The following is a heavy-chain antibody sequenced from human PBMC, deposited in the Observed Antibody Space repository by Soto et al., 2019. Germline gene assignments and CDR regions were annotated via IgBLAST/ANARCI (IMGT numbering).Heavy chain of an antibody. Sequence: PGGSLRLSCAASGFTFSNSWMSWVRQAPGKGLEWVADINPVESEKYYVDSVKGRFTVSRDNAKNSLYLQMNSLRVEDTALYYCARDPAGGYLDDWGLGTLVTLSS. CDR2: INPVESEK. CDR3: ARDPAGGYLDD. J-gene: IGHJ4*02. V-gene: IGHV3-7*01. CDR1: GFTFSNSW. D-gene: IGHD3-16*01.